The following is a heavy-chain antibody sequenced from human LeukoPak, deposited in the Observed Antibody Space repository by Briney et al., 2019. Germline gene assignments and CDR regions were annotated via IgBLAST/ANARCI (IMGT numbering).Heavy chain of an antibody. CDR1: GGTFSSYA. V-gene: IGHV1-69*13. D-gene: IGHD6-6*01. Sequence: SVKVSCKASGGTFSSYAISWVRQAPGQGLEWMGGIIPIFGTANYAQKFQGRVTITADESTSTAYMELSSLRPEDTAVYYCARWGSSSPEGYDYWGQGTLVTVSS. CDR2: IIPIFGTA. CDR3: ARWGSSSPEGYDY. J-gene: IGHJ4*02.